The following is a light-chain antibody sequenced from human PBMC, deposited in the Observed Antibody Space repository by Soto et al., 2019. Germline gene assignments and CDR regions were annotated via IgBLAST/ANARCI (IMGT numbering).Light chain of an antibody. CDR1: SSNIGAGYD. J-gene: IGLJ2*01. V-gene: IGLV1-40*01. CDR2: GNS. CDR3: QSYDSSLSGYGV. Sequence: QSVLTQPPSVSGAPGQRVTISCTGSSSNIGAGYDVHWYQQLPGTAPKLLIYGNSNRPSGVPDRFSGSKSGTSASLAITGLQAEDEADYYCQSYDSSLSGYGVFGGGTKVTV.